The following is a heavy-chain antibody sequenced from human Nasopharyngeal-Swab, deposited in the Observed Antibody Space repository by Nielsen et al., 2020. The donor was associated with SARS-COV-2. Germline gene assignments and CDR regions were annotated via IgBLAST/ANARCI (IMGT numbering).Heavy chain of an antibody. V-gene: IGHV3-72*01. J-gene: IGHJ6*02. CDR2: SRNKANSYTT. D-gene: IGHD6-13*01. CDR1: GFTFSAHY. Sequence: GGSLRLSRAASGFTFSAHYMDWVRQAPGKGLEWVGRSRNKANSYTTEYAASVKGRFTISRDDSKNSLYLQMSSLRTEDTALYYCARDLSSIWTSGLGVWGQGTTVIVSS. CDR3: ARDLSSIWTSGLGV.